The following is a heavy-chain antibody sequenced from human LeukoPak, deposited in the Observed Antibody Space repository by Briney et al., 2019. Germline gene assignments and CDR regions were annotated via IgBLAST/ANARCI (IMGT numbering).Heavy chain of an antibody. V-gene: IGHV1-24*01. D-gene: IGHD3-10*01. Sequence: ASVKVSCKVSGYTLTELSMHWVRQAPGKGLEWMGGFDPEDGETIYAQKFQGRVTMTEDTSTDTAYMALSSLRSEDTAVYYCATAPITMVRGVIKYAFDIWGQGTMVTVSS. J-gene: IGHJ3*02. CDR3: ATAPITMVRGVIKYAFDI. CDR1: GYTLTELS. CDR2: FDPEDGET.